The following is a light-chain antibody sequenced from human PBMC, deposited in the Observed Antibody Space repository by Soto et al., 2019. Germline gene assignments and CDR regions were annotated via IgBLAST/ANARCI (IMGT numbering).Light chain of an antibody. CDR2: AAS. CDR3: QHYHSQSIT. CDR1: ENIFKF. V-gene: IGKV1-5*01. Sequence: DILLIQSPATLSASVGDRITITCRASENIFKFLAWYQQRSGSAPNLLIYAASDLERGVPSRFSGSGSGTEFTLTIDNLQPNDSATYFFQHYHSQSITFGGGTQVDVK. J-gene: IGKJ4*01.